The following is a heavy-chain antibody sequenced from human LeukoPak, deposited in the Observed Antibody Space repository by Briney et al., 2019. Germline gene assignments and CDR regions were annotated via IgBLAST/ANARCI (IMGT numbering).Heavy chain of an antibody. V-gene: IGHV1-46*01. D-gene: IGHD3-3*01. CDR3: ARGSRFLDY. Sequence: ASVKVSCKASGYTFTSDYIPWVRQAPGQGLEWLGIINPSGGRTTYGQNFQGRVTMTRDTSTSTVYMELSSLTSEDTAVYYCARGSRFLDYWGQGTLVTVSS. CDR1: GYTFTSDY. CDR2: INPSGGRT. J-gene: IGHJ4*02.